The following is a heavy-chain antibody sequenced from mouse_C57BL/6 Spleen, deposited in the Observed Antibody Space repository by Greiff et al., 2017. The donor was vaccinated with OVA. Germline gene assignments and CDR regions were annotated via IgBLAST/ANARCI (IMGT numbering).Heavy chain of an antibody. D-gene: IGHD2-3*01. CDR1: GFTFSDYG. J-gene: IGHJ1*03. CDR2: ISSGSSTI. V-gene: IGHV5-17*01. CDR3: ARPSIYDGYWYFDV. Sequence: DVHLVESGGGLVKPGGSLKLSCAASGFTFSDYGMHWVRQAPEKGLEWVAYISSGSSTIYYADTVKGRFTISRDNAKNTLFLQMTSLRSEDTAMYYCARPSIYDGYWYFDVWGTGTTVTVSS.